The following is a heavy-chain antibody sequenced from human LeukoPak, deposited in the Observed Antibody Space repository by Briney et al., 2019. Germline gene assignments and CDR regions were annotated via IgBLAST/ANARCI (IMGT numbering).Heavy chain of an antibody. V-gene: IGHV3-33*01. J-gene: IGHJ4*02. Sequence: GGSLRLSCAASGFTFSSYWMSWVRQAPGKGLEWVAVIWYDGSNKYYADSVKGRFTISRDNSKNTLYLQMNSLRAEDTAVYYCASSGHSSGWYEDYWGQGTLVTVSS. CDR1: GFTFSSYW. D-gene: IGHD6-19*01. CDR2: IWYDGSNK. CDR3: ASSGHSSGWYEDY.